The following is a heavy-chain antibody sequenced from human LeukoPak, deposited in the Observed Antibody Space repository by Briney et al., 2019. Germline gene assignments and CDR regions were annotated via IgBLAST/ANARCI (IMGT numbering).Heavy chain of an antibody. Sequence: GRSLRLSCAASGFTFSSYAMHWVRQAPGKGLEWVAVISYDGSNKYYADSVKGRFTISRDNSKSTLYLQMNSLRAEDTAVYYCARVDGYNSEYFQHWGQGTLVTVSS. D-gene: IGHD5-24*01. J-gene: IGHJ1*01. CDR2: ISYDGSNK. CDR3: ARVDGYNSEYFQH. CDR1: GFTFSSYA. V-gene: IGHV3-30-3*01.